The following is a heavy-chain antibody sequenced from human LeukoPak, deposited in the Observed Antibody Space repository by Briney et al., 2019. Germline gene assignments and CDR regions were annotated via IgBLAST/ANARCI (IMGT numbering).Heavy chain of an antibody. V-gene: IGHV3-23*01. CDR1: GFTFNNYA. J-gene: IGHJ4*02. CDR2: ISGSGGAT. CDR3: AKSAVTGLGYYFDY. Sequence: PGGSLRLSCAASGFTFNNYAMSWVRQAPGKGLEWVSAISGSGGATYYADSVKGRFTISRDNSKNTLFLHMNSLRAEDTAVYYCAKSAVTGLGYYFDYWGQGTLVTVSS. D-gene: IGHD6-19*01.